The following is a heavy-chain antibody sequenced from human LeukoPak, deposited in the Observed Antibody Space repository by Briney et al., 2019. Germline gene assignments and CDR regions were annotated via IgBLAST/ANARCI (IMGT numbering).Heavy chain of an antibody. CDR3: ASLSSGAAFDV. CDR1: GAYISNYH. V-gene: IGHV4-4*07. CDR2: LHASEST. D-gene: IGHD3-22*01. J-gene: IGHJ3*01. Sequence: SETLSLTCTVSGAYISNYHWTWVRQPAAQGLEWIGRLHASESTIYNPSLKSRVTMSLDTSKDQFSLTLTSVTAADSAVYYCASLSSGAAFDVWGQGTVVTVSS.